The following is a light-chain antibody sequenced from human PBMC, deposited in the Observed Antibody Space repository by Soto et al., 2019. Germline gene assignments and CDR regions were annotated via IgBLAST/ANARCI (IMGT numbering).Light chain of an antibody. CDR3: QQYGTFLFS. J-gene: IGKJ3*01. V-gene: IGKV3-20*01. CDR1: QSVSSSY. CDR2: GTS. Sequence: DIVLTQSPCTLSSSPGERATLSCRASQSVSSSYLAWYQQKPGQAPRLLIYGTSSRASGIPDRFSGSGSGTEFTLTISRLEPEDFATYYCQQYGTFLFSFGPGTKVDI.